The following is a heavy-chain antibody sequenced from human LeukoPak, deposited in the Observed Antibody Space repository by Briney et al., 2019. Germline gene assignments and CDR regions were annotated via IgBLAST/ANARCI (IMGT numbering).Heavy chain of an antibody. D-gene: IGHD4-11*01. Sequence: GGSLRLSCAASGFTFSSFPMGWVRQAPGTGLEWVSIIGGNGGGTYYADSVKGRFTISRDNSKNTLYLQMNSLRAEDTAVYLCAKERATTTSFDYWGQGTLVTVSS. CDR1: GFTFSSFP. V-gene: IGHV3-23*01. J-gene: IGHJ4*02. CDR3: AKERATTTSFDY. CDR2: IGGNGGGT.